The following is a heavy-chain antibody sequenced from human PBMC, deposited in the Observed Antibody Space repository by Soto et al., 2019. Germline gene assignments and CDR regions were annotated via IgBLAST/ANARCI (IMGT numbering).Heavy chain of an antibody. J-gene: IGHJ3*02. CDR1: GYTFTSYG. CDR3: AREWHDAFDS. D-gene: IGHD5-12*01. CDR2: VSAYNGNT. V-gene: IGHV1-18*01. Sequence: GASVKVSCKASGYTFTSYGISWVRQAPGQGLEWMGWVSAYNGNTNYAQKLQGRVTTTTDTSTSTAYMELRSLRSDATAVYYCAREWHDAFDSWGQRTMVTDSS.